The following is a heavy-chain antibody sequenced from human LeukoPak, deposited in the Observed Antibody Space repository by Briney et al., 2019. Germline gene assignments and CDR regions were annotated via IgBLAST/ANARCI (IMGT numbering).Heavy chain of an antibody. Sequence: GGSLRLSCVASGFTLSSYAVSWVRQAPRKGLQWVSSLGISGDYAWYAGSVKGRFTISRDSSKNTLYLQMNGLGAEDTAVYYCARGGGGNSDFLTTYTGAGLSFDYWGQGALVTVSS. D-gene: IGHD3-9*01. V-gene: IGHV3-23*01. J-gene: IGHJ4*02. CDR3: ARGGGGNSDFLTTYTGAGLSFDY. CDR1: GFTLSSYA. CDR2: LGISGDYA.